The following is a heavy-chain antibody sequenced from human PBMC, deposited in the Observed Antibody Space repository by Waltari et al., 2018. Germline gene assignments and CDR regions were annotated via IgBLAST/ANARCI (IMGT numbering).Heavy chain of an antibody. V-gene: IGHV4-39*01. Sequence: QLQLQESGPGLVKPSETLSLTCTVSGGPISSSSYYWGWIRQPPGKGLEWIGSIYYSGSTYYNPALKSRVTISVDTSKNQFSLKLSSVTAADTAVYYCARRMGIALDYWGQGTLVTVSS. CDR2: IYYSGST. J-gene: IGHJ4*02. CDR1: GGPISSSSYY. D-gene: IGHD6-13*01. CDR3: ARRMGIALDY.